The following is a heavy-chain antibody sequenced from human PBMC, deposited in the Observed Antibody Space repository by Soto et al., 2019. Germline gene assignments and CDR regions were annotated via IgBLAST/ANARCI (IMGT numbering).Heavy chain of an antibody. CDR1: GFTFSSYG. CDR3: ARAPYYAKPREYYYYGMDV. CDR2: ISYDGSNK. D-gene: IGHD3-22*01. J-gene: IGHJ6*02. Sequence: GGSLRLSCAASGFTFSSYGMHWVRQAPGKGLEWVAVISYDGSNKYYADSVKGRFTISRDNSKNTLYLQMNSLRAEDTAVYYCARAPYYAKPREYYYYGMDVWGQGTTVTVSS. V-gene: IGHV3-30*19.